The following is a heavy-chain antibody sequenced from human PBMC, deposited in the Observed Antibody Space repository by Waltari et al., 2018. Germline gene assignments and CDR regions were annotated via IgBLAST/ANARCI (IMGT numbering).Heavy chain of an antibody. Sequence: QVQLVESGGGVVQPGRSLRLSCAASGFTFSSYGMHWVRQAPGKGLGWVAVISYDGSNKYYADSVKGRFTISRDNSKNTLYLQMNSLRAEDTAVYYCAKAPGSGYYDEEYFDYWGQGTLVTVSS. J-gene: IGHJ4*02. D-gene: IGHD3-22*01. CDR2: ISYDGSNK. CDR1: GFTFSSYG. V-gene: IGHV3-30*18. CDR3: AKAPGSGYYDEEYFDY.